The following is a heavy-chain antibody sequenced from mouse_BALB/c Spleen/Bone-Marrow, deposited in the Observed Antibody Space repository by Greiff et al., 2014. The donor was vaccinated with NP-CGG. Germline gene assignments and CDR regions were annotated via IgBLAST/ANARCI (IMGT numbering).Heavy chain of an antibody. J-gene: IGHJ4*01. CDR1: GYTFSSYW. D-gene: IGHD2-3*01. V-gene: IGHV1-9*01. CDR3: ASWGYDGYFYAMDY. Sequence: VQLVESGAELMKPGASVKISCKATGYTFSSYWIEWVKQRPGHGLEWIGEILPGSDSTNYNEKFKGKALFTADTSSNTVYMQLSSLTFEDSAVYYCASWGYDGYFYAMDYWGQGTSVTVSS. CDR2: ILPGSDST.